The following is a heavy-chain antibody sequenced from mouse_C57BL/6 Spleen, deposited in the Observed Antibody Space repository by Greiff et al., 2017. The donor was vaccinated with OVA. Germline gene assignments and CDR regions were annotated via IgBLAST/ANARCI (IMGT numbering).Heavy chain of an antibody. V-gene: IGHV1-53*01. D-gene: IGHD2-5*01. Sequence: QVQLQQPGTELVKPGASVKLSCKASGYTFTSYWMHWVEQRPGQGLEWIGNINPRNGGTNYNEKFKSKATLTVDKSSSTAYMQLSSLTSEDSAVYYCARGSNYVFYAMDYWGQGTSVTVSS. CDR3: ARGSNYVFYAMDY. CDR2: INPRNGGT. CDR1: GYTFTSYW. J-gene: IGHJ4*01.